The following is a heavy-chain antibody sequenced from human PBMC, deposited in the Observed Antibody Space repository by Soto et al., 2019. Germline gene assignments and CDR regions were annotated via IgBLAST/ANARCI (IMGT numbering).Heavy chain of an antibody. V-gene: IGHV3-30*03. CDR1: GFSFSSHG. D-gene: IGHD4-17*01. CDR3: AREPTGGDYWAGFQY. CDR2: ISYDGGNK. J-gene: IGHJ4*02. Sequence: QVQLVESGGDVVQPGRSLTLSCLASGFSFSSHGMHWIRQAPGKGLEWLAVISYDGGNKNYADSVRDRFTISRDNSKNRVFLQINSLRPEDTAVYFCAREPTGGDYWAGFQYWGQGTLVIVSS.